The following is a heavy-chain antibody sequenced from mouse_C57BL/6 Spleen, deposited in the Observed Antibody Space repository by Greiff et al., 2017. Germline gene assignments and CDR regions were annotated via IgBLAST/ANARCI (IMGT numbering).Heavy chain of an antibody. Sequence: EVQLQQSGPGLVKPSQSLSLTCSVTGYSITSGYYWNWIRQFPGNKLEWMGYISYDGSNNYNPSLKNRISITRDTSKNQFFLKLNSVTTEDTATYYCARDRIYDGYDYWGQGTTLTVSS. CDR1: GYSITSGYY. CDR2: ISYDGSN. V-gene: IGHV3-6*01. J-gene: IGHJ2*01. CDR3: ARDRIYDGYDY. D-gene: IGHD2-3*01.